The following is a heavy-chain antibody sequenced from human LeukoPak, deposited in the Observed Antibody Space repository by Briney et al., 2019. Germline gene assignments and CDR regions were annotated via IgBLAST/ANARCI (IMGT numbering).Heavy chain of an antibody. CDR2: IYYSGST. CDR3: ARVGNPLVTVFAWFDP. D-gene: IGHD3-3*01. V-gene: IGHV4-39*07. Sequence: SETLSLTCTVSGGSISSSSYYWGWIRQPPGKGLEWIGSIYYSGSTYYNPSLKSRVTISGDTSKNQFSLKPTSVTAADTAVYYCARVGNPLVTVFAWFDPWGQGTQVTVSS. CDR1: GGSISSSSYY. J-gene: IGHJ5*02.